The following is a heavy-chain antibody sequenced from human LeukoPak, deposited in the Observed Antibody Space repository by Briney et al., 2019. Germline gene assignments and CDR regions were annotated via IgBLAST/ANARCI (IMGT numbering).Heavy chain of an antibody. CDR2: IYTTGIT. V-gene: IGHV4-4*07. J-gene: IGHJ4*02. D-gene: IGHD3-22*01. Sequence: PSETLSLTCTVSGGSISSYYRSWIRQPAGKGLEWIGRIYTTGITNYNPSLKSRVTMSVDTSKNQFSLKLTSVTAADTAVYYCARDGYYYDSSGYYFWGQGTLVTVSS. CDR1: GGSISSYY. CDR3: ARDGYYYDSSGYYF.